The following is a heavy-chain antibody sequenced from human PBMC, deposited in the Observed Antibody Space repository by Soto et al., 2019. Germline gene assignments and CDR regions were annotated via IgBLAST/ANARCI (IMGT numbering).Heavy chain of an antibody. J-gene: IGHJ4*02. CDR1: GGSFSGYY. CDR2: INHSGST. D-gene: IGHD3-10*01. Sequence: SETLSLTCAVYGGSFSGYYWSWIRQPPGKGLEWIGEINHSGSTNYNPSLKSRVTISVDTSKNQFSLKLSSVTAADTAVYYCARSITMVRGPPGYWGQGTLVTVSS. CDR3: ARSITMVRGPPGY. V-gene: IGHV4-34*01.